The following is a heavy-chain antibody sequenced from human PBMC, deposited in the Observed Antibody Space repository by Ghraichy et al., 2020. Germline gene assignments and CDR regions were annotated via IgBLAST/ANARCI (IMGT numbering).Heavy chain of an antibody. J-gene: IGHJ5*02. CDR3: ARANLEWLLPNWFDP. V-gene: IGHV4-59*01. Sequence: SETLSLTCTVSGGSISSYYWSWIRQPPGKGLEWIGYIYYSGSTNYNPSLKSRVTISVDTSKNQFSLKLSSVTAADTAVYYCARANLEWLLPNWFDPWGQGTLVTVSS. D-gene: IGHD3-3*01. CDR2: IYYSGST. CDR1: GGSISSYY.